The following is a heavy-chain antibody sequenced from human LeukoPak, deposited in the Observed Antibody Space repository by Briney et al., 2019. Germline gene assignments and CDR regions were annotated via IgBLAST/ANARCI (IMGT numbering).Heavy chain of an antibody. V-gene: IGHV3-15*01. CDR2: IKSKTDGGTT. CDR1: GFTFSNAW. Sequence: PGGSLRLSCAASGFTFSNAWMSWVRQAPGKGLEWVGRIKSKTDGGTTDYAAPVKGRFTISRDDSKNTLYLQMNSLKTEDTAVYYCTTDRTREYYYDSSGYYYVAFDIWGQGTMATVSS. CDR3: TTDRTREYYYDSSGYYYVAFDI. D-gene: IGHD3-22*01. J-gene: IGHJ3*02.